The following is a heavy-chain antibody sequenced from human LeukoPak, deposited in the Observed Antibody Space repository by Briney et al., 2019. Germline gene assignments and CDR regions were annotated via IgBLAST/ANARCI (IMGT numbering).Heavy chain of an antibody. CDR2: IYYSGST. J-gene: IGHJ4*02. D-gene: IGHD3-9*01. CDR1: GGSFSGYY. Sequence: SETLSLTCAVYGGSFSGYYWSWIRQPPGKGLEWIGSIYYSGSTYYNPSLKSRVTISVDTSKNQFSLKLSSVAAADTAVYYCARGDFDWLFPCFDYWGQGTLVTVSS. CDR3: ARGDFDWLFPCFDY. V-gene: IGHV4-34*01.